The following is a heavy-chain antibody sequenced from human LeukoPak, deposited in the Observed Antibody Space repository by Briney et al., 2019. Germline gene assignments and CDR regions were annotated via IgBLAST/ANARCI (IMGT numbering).Heavy chain of an antibody. J-gene: IGHJ4*02. Sequence: SETLSLTCTVSGDPISTPTHWWGWIRQPPWKGLEWIGSIYSSGTTFYNPSLKSRVTLSTDTSKNQFSLKLSSVTAADTAVYYCAKRAYGVGFEYWGQGTLLTVSS. V-gene: IGHV4-39*01. CDR3: AKRAYGVGFEY. CDR1: GDPISTPTHW. D-gene: IGHD4/OR15-4a*01. CDR2: IYSSGTT.